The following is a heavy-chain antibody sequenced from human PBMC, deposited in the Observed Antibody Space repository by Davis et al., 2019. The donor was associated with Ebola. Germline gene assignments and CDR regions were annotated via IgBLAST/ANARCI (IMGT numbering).Heavy chain of an antibody. V-gene: IGHV4-59*01. Sequence: SETLSLTCTVSGGSISSYYWSWIRQPPGKGLEWIGYIYYSGSTNYNPSLKRRVTISVDTSKNQFSLKLSSVTAADTAVYYCARGYSSSWYPIFDYWGQGTLVTVSS. D-gene: IGHD6-13*01. CDR1: GGSISSYY. J-gene: IGHJ4*02. CDR2: IYYSGST. CDR3: ARGYSSSWYPIFDY.